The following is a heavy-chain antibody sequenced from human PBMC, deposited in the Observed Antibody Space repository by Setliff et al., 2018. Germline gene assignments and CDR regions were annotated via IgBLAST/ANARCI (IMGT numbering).Heavy chain of an antibody. Sequence: GSVKVSCKASGYTFSTYGIAWVRQAPGQGLEWMGWISPYNGYIIYAHKFQGRVTMTTDTSTGTADMELRNLRSDDTAVYYCTRDTNIVVVPPHRTAFDIWGQGTMVTV. CDR3: TRDTNIVVVPPHRTAFDI. J-gene: IGHJ3*02. D-gene: IGHD2-2*01. CDR2: ISPYNGYI. V-gene: IGHV1-18*01. CDR1: GYTFSTYG.